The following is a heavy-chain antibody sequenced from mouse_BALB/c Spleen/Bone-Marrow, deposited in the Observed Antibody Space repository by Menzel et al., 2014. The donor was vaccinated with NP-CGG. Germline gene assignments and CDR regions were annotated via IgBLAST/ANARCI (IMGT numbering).Heavy chain of an antibody. CDR1: GFSLTTYG. V-gene: IGHV2-6*02. CDR3: ARNPYGNYAMDY. J-gene: IGHJ4*01. D-gene: IGHD2-10*02. CDR2: IWSDGST. Sequence: VQVVESGPGLVAPSQSLSITCTVSGFSLTTYGVHWVRQPPGKGLEWLVVIWSDGSTTYNSALKSRLSISKDNSKSQVFLKMNSLQTDHTAMYYCARNPYGNYAMDYWGQGTSVTVSS.